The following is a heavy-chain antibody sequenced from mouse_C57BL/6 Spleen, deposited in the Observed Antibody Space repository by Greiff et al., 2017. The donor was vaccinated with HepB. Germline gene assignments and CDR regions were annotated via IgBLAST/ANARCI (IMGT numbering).Heavy chain of an antibody. CDR2: IDPSDSYT. CDR1: GYTFTSYW. V-gene: IGHV1-50*01. J-gene: IGHJ1*03. CDR3: ARKGTTVVAPFYWYFDG. Sequence: QVQLQQPGAELVKPGASVKLSCKASGYTFTSYWMQWVKQRPGQGLEWIGEIDPSDSYTNYNQKFKGKATLTVDTSSSTAYMQLSSLTSEDSAVYYCARKGTTVVAPFYWYFDGWGTGTTVTVSS. D-gene: IGHD1-1*01.